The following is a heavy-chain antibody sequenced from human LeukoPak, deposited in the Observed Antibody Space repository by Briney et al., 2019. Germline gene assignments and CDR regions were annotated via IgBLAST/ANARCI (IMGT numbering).Heavy chain of an antibody. CDR3: ARDLTGTTYLDY. D-gene: IGHD1-1*01. CDR1: GFTFSSYG. J-gene: IGHJ4*02. Sequence: GGSLRLPCAASGFTFSSYGMHCLPQAPGKSVEGLTVIWYDGSNKYYADSVKGRFTISRDNSKNTLYLQMNSLRAEDTAVYYCARDLTGTTYLDYWGQGTLVTVSS. CDR2: IWYDGSNK. V-gene: IGHV3-33*01.